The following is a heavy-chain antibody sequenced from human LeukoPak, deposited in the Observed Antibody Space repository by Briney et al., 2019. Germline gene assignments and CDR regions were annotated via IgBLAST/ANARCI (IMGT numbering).Heavy chain of an antibody. CDR3: ARHVGYGCPRNYYMDV. V-gene: IGHV4-59*04. CDR2: IYYSGST. J-gene: IGHJ6*03. CDR1: GGSISSYY. Sequence: SETLSLTCTVSGGSISSYYWSWIRQPPGKGLEWIGNIYYSGSTYYNPSLKSRVTISVDTSKNQFSLKLSSVTAADTAVYYCARHVGYGCPRNYYMDVWGKGTTVTISS. D-gene: IGHD4-17*01.